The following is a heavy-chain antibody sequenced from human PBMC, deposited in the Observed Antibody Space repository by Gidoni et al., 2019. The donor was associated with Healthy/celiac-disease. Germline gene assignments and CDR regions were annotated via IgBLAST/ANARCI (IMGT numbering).Heavy chain of an antibody. Sequence: QVQLVESGGGVVQPGRSLRLSCAASGFTFSSYGMHWVRQAPGKGLEWVAVISYDGSNKYYADSVKGRFTISRDNSKNTLYLQMNSLRAEDTAVYYCAKDLGIAAAALDYWGQGTLVTVSS. V-gene: IGHV3-30*18. J-gene: IGHJ4*02. CDR3: AKDLGIAAAALDY. D-gene: IGHD6-13*01. CDR1: GFTFSSYG. CDR2: ISYDGSNK.